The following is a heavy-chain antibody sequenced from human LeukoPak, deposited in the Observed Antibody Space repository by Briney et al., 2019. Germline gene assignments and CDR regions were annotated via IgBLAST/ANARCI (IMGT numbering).Heavy chain of an antibody. Sequence: SETLSLTCTVSGGSISSGGCYWSWLRQPPGKGLEWIGYIYHSGSTYYNPSLKSRVTISVDRSKNQFSLKLSSVTAADTAVYYCAREGLAVVSSGDAFDIWGQGTMVTVSS. D-gene: IGHD4-23*01. CDR3: AREGLAVVSSGDAFDI. V-gene: IGHV4-30-2*01. CDR1: GGSISSGGCY. J-gene: IGHJ3*02. CDR2: IYHSGST.